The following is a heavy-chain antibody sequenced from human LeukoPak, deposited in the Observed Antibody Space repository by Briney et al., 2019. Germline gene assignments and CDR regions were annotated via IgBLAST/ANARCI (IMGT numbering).Heavy chain of an antibody. CDR3: ARAGVTNQLGETYWYFDL. D-gene: IGHD1-1*01. Sequence: GGSLRLSCAASGFTFDDYGMSWVRQAPGKGLEWVSGINWNGGSTGYADSMKGRFTVSRDNAANSLYLQMSNLGVEDTALYSCARAGVTNQLGETYWYFDLWGRGTLVTVSS. J-gene: IGHJ2*01. CDR2: INWNGGST. CDR1: GFTFDDYG. V-gene: IGHV3-20*04.